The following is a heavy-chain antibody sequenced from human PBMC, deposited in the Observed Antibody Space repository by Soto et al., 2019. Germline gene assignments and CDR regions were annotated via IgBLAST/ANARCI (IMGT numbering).Heavy chain of an antibody. Sequence: QVQLVESGGGVVQPGRSLRLSCAASGFTFSSYGMHWVRQAPGKGLEWVAVISYDGSNKYYADSVKGRFTISRHNSKNTLYLQMNSLRAEDTAVYYCAKDPGRDSYGMDVWGQGTTVTVSS. CDR1: GFTFSSYG. J-gene: IGHJ6*02. CDR2: ISYDGSNK. CDR3: AKDPGRDSYGMDV. D-gene: IGHD2-15*01. V-gene: IGHV3-30*18.